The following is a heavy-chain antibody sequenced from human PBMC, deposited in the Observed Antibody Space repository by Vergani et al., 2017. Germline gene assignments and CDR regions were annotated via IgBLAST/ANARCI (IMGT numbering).Heavy chain of an antibody. CDR2: IIPIFGTA. V-gene: IGHV1-69*01. D-gene: IGHD1-26*01. CDR1: GGTFSSYA. CDR3: ASRVKYNSGSSEWDPLDYDPLRTATTRSFDY. Sequence: QVQLVQSGAEVKKPGSSVKVSCKASGGTFSSYAISWVRQAPGQGLEWMGGIIPIFGTANYAQKFQGRVTITADESTSTAYMGLSSLRSEDTAVYYCASRVKYNSGSSEWDPLDYDPLRTATTRSFDYWGQGTLVTVSS. J-gene: IGHJ4*02.